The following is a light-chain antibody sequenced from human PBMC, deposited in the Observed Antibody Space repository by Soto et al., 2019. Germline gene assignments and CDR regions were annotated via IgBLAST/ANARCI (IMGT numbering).Light chain of an antibody. J-gene: IGKJ2*01. Sequence: EIVMTQSPANLSVSPGERATLSCRASQSVSSNLARYQQKPGQAPRLLIYGASTRAPGIPARFSGSGSGTEFTLTISSLQSEDFAVYYCQQYNKWPPYTFGQGTKLEIK. CDR2: GAS. V-gene: IGKV3-15*01. CDR3: QQYNKWPPYT. CDR1: QSVSSN.